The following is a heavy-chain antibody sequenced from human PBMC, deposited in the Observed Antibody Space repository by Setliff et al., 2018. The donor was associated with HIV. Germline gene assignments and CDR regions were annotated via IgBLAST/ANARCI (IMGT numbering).Heavy chain of an antibody. CDR2: ISYDGSYD. Sequence: GGSLRLSCAASGFTLSGYDMYWVRQAPGKGLEWVALISYDGSYDKSADSGKGRFTGSRDNSKNMLYLQMNSLRVEDTAIYYCARENYYGSGTHFFDDWGQGTLVTVS. CDR3: ARENYYGSGTHFFDD. V-gene: IGHV3-30*04. J-gene: IGHJ4*02. D-gene: IGHD3-10*01. CDR1: GFTLSGYD.